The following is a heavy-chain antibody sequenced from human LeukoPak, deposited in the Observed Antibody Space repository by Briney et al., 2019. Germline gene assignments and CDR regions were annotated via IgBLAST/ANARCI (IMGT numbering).Heavy chain of an antibody. CDR3: ARDGAITIFGVVIITDAFDI. J-gene: IGHJ3*02. D-gene: IGHD3-3*01. CDR1: GFTFSSYS. V-gene: IGHV3-21*01. CDR2: ISSSSSYI. Sequence: PGGSLRLSCAASGFTFSSYSMNWVRQAPGKGLEWVSSISSSSSYIYYADSVKGRFTISRDNAKNSLYLQMNSLRAEDTAVYYCARDGAITIFGVVIITDAFDIWGQGTMVTVSS.